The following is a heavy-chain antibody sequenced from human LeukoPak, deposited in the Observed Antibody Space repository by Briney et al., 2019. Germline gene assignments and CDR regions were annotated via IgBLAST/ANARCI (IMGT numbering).Heavy chain of an antibody. D-gene: IGHD6-13*01. CDR1: GGSISSASYY. CDR3: AMRERLAAAFDY. J-gene: IGHJ4*02. V-gene: IGHV4-61*02. CDR2: IYTSGST. Sequence: ASETLSLTRTVSGGSISSASYYWSWIRQPAGKGLEWIGRIYTSGSTNYNPSLKSRVTISVDTSKNQFSLKLSSVTAADTAVYYCAMRERLAAAFDYWGQGTLVTVSS.